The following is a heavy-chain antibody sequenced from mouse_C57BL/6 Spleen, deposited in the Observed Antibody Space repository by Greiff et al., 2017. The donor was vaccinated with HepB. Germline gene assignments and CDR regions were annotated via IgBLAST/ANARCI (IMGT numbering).Heavy chain of an antibody. CDR1: GFTFSSYA. Sequence: EVKLMESGEGLVKPGGSLKLSCAASGFTFSSYAMSWVRQTPEKRLEWVAYLSSGGDYIYYADTVKGRFTISRDNARNTLYLQMSSLKSEDTAMYYCTRDRGDYYAMDYWGQGTSVTVSS. CDR3: TRDRGDYYAMDY. V-gene: IGHV5-9-1*02. J-gene: IGHJ4*01. CDR2: LSSGGDYI.